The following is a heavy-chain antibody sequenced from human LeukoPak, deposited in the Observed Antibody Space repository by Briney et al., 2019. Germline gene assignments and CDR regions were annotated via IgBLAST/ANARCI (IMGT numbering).Heavy chain of an antibody. CDR2: IYPGDSDT. CDR3: ARRRGDKSYDY. V-gene: IGHV5-51*01. Sequence: GESLKISCKGSGYSFTTYWIGWVRQMPGKGLEWMGIIYPGDSDTRYSPSFQGQVTISADKSISTAYLQWSSLRASDTAIYYCARRRGDKSYDYWGQGTLVTVSS. CDR1: GYSFTTYW. D-gene: IGHD3-10*01. J-gene: IGHJ4*02.